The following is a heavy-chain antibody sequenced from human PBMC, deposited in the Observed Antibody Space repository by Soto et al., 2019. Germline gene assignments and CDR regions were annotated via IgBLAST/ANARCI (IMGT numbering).Heavy chain of an antibody. D-gene: IGHD3-22*01. V-gene: IGHV4-31*11. CDR3: AXNYYDSSGYSGGHWFDP. J-gene: IGHJ5*02. Sequence: SETLSLTCAVSGGSISSGGYYWSWIRQHPGKGLEWIGYIYYSGSTYYNPSLKSRVTISVDTSKNQFSLKLSSVTAADTAVYYCAXNYYDSSGYSGGHWFDPWGQGTLVTVSS. CDR1: GGSISSGGYY. CDR2: IYYSGST.